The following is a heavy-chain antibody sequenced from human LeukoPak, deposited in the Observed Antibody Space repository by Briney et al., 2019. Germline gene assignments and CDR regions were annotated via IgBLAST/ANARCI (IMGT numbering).Heavy chain of an antibody. CDR2: VKPDSGGT. V-gene: IGHV1-18*04. CDR1: GYTFTGYY. D-gene: IGHD3-10*01. Sequence: ASVKVSCKASGYTFTGYYINWVRQAPGQRLEWVGWVKPDSGGTNYAQKLQGRVTMTTDTSTSTAYMELRSLRSDDTAVYYCARALTRVTMVRGVPGYWGQGTLVTVSS. J-gene: IGHJ4*02. CDR3: ARALTRVTMVRGVPGY.